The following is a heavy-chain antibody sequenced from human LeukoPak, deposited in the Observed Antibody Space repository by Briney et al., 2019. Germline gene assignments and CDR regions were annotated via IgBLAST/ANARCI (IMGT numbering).Heavy chain of an antibody. J-gene: IGHJ5*02. D-gene: IGHD2-2*01. CDR2: ISYDGSNK. V-gene: IGHV3-30*04. CDR1: GFTFSSYA. CDR3: ARHCSSASCNWFDR. Sequence: GGSLRLSCAASGFTFSSYAMHWVRQAPGKGLEWVAVISYDGSNKYYADSVKGRFTISRDNSKNTLYLQMNSLRAEDTAVYFCARHCSSASCNWFDRWGQGTLVTVSS.